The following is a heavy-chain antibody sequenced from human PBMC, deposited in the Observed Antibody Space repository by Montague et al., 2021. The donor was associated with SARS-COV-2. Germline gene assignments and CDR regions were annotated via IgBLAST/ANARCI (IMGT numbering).Heavy chain of an antibody. CDR1: GGSFSPYY. Sequence: SETLSLTCTVSGGSFSPYYWIWIRQSPGKGLEWIGHIYFSGGANYNPSFKSRVAISVDTSKNELSLKLKSVTAADTAVYYCARDVPYDTLEPWGQGTLVTVSS. CDR3: ARDVPYDTLEP. D-gene: IGHD3-22*01. J-gene: IGHJ5*02. CDR2: IYFSGGA. V-gene: IGHV4-59*01.